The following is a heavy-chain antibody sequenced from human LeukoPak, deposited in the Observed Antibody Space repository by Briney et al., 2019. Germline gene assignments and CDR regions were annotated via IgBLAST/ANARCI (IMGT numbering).Heavy chain of an antibody. J-gene: IGHJ4*02. CDR1: GFTFDDYG. CDR3: ARVGPDDSSGWDGELDY. D-gene: IGHD6-19*01. Sequence: GGSLRLSCAASGFTFDDYGMSWVRHAPGKGLEWVSGINWNGGSTGYADSVKGRFTISRDNAKNSLYLQMNSLRAEDTALYYCARVGPDDSSGWDGELDYWGQGTLVTVSS. CDR2: INWNGGST. V-gene: IGHV3-20*04.